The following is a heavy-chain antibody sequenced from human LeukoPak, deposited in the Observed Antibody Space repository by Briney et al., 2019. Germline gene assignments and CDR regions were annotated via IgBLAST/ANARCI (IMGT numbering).Heavy chain of an antibody. D-gene: IGHD1-26*01. Sequence: GGSLRLSCAASGFTFSSYTMNWVRQAPGKGLEWVAAISSSSRDIFYADSVKGRFSISRDNTQNSLSLQMNSLRADDTAVYYCVREAAATLFDYWGQGTLVTVSS. V-gene: IGHV3-21*01. CDR1: GFTFSSYT. CDR3: VREAAATLFDY. CDR2: ISSSSRDI. J-gene: IGHJ4*02.